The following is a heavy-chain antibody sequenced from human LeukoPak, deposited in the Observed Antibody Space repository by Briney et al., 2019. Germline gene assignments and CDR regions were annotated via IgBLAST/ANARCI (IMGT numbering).Heavy chain of an antibody. CDR1: GFTFSSYA. J-gene: IGHJ4*02. Sequence: GGSLRLSCAASGFTFSSYAMNWVRQAPGKGLEWVSSISSSSSYIYYADSVRGRFTISRDNAKNSLYLQMNSLRAEDTAVYYCATDRNSGKYYDYWGQGTLVTVSS. D-gene: IGHD1-26*01. CDR2: ISSSSSYI. CDR3: ATDRNSGKYYDY. V-gene: IGHV3-21*01.